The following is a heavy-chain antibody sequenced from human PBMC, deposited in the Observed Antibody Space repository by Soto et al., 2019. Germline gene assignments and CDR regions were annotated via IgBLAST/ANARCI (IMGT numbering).Heavy chain of an antibody. CDR2: IYSNGGT. V-gene: IGHV4-59*08. D-gene: IGHD1-26*01. CDR1: GDSIGTYN. CDR3: VRQGIGALHGLVDV. Sequence: QVQLQASGPGLVKPSDTLSLTCTVSGDSIGTYNWGWIRQPPGKRLEWIGYIYSNGGTSYNPALKSRVTISADTPKKQFSLRLSSVTAADTAVYYCVRQGIGALHGLVDVWGQGTTVTVSS. J-gene: IGHJ6*02.